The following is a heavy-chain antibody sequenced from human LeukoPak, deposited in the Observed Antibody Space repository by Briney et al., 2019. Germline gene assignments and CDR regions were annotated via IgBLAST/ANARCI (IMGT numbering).Heavy chain of an antibody. J-gene: IGHJ5*02. Sequence: GGSLRLSCAASGITFRTSGMHWVREAPGRGLEWVAFMRHDGSNEKYADSVKGRFTISRDNSKNTLYLQMNSLIVEDTAVYYCAKDRTVVVTAYGGWFDPWGQGTLVTVSS. CDR2: MRHDGSNE. V-gene: IGHV3-30*02. CDR1: GITFRTSG. CDR3: AKDRTVVVTAYGGWFDP. D-gene: IGHD2-15*01.